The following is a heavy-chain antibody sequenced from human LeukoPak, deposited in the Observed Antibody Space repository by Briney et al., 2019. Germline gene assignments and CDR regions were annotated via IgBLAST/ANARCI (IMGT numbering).Heavy chain of an antibody. Sequence: PSETLSLTCTVSGGSISSSSYYWGWIRQPPGKGLEWNGSIYYSGSTYYNPSLKSRVTISVDTSKNQFSLKLSSVTAADTAVYYCARGYGDFYYYYYMDVWGKGTTVTVSS. D-gene: IGHD4-17*01. V-gene: IGHV4-39*07. CDR3: ARGYGDFYYYYYMDV. CDR1: GGSISSSSYY. J-gene: IGHJ6*03. CDR2: IYYSGST.